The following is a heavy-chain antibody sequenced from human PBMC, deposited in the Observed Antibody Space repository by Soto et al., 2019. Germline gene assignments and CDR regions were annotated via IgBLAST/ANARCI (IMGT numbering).Heavy chain of an antibody. D-gene: IGHD3-22*01. J-gene: IGHJ4*01. CDR1: GYNFTNFW. CDR2: IDPRDSET. CDR3: ARREYSYSRGSFDY. V-gene: IGHV5-10-1*01. Sequence: PGESLKISCGGSGYNFTNFWIHWVRQLPGKGLEWMGRIDPRDSETNYSPSFQGHVTISTAKSVTTAYLQWSSLKASDTALYYCARREYSYSRGSFDYWGHGTLVTVSS.